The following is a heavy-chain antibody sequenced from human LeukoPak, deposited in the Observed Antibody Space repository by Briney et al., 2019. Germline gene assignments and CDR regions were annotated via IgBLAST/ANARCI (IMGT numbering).Heavy chain of an antibody. J-gene: IGHJ3*01. CDR2: ITANGGYT. CDR1: AFPFSNFA. D-gene: IGHD4-17*01. V-gene: IGHV3-23*01. CDR3: AKDPNGDYIGAFDF. Sequence: GGSLRLSCAASAFPFSNFALIWVRQAPGKGLEWVSAITANGGYTLYADAVKGRFTVSRDNSKNTLYLQINSLRPEDTAMYYCAKDPNGDYIGAFDFWGQGTMVTVSS.